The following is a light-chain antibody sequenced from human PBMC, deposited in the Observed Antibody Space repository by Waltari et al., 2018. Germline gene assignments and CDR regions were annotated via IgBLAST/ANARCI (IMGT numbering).Light chain of an antibody. J-gene: IGLJ2*01. Sequence: QSALTQPASVSGSPGQSISMSCTGTSSDVGGYDYVSWYQQYPGKAPKLMIFDVSNRPSGVSDRFSGSKSGNTASLTISGLQAEDEAYYYCSSYSTSSTLVVFGGGTKVTVL. CDR1: SSDVGGYDY. V-gene: IGLV2-14*03. CDR2: DVS. CDR3: SSYSTSSTLVV.